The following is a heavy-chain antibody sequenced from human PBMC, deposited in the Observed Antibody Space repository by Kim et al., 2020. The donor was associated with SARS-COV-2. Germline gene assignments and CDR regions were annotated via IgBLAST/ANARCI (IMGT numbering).Heavy chain of an antibody. CDR3: ARRAIMITFGGVIVMDAFNI. CDR2: IDPSDSYT. V-gene: IGHV5-10-1*01. J-gene: IGHJ3*02. D-gene: IGHD3-16*02. Sequence: GESLRISCKGSGYSFTSYWINWVRQMPGKGLEWMGRIDPSDSYTNYSPSFQGHVTISADKCISTAYLQWSRLKASDTAMYYCARRAIMITFGGVIVMDAFNIWGQGTMVTVSS. CDR1: GYSFTSYW.